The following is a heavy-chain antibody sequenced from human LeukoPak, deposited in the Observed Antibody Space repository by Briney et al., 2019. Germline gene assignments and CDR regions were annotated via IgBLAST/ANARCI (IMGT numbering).Heavy chain of an antibody. V-gene: IGHV1-2*02. D-gene: IGHD2-2*01. CDR2: INPNSGGT. CDR1: GYTFTGYY. CDR3: ARLQYQYCSSTSCYFV. J-gene: IGHJ4*02. Sequence: ASVKVSCKASGYTFTGYYMHWVRQAPGQGLEWMGWINPNSGGTNYAQKFQGRVTMTRDTSISTAYMELSRLRSDDTAVYYCARLQYQYCSSTSCYFVWGQGTLVTVSS.